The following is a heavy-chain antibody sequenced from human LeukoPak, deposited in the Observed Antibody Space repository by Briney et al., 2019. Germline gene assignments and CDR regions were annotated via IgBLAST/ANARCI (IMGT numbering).Heavy chain of an antibody. CDR3: ARDDPRNCGGGDCYNNWFDP. CDR1: GFTVNSNY. D-gene: IGHD2-21*02. Sequence: PGGSLRLSCAASGFTVNSNYMSWVRQAPGKGLEWVSVIYAGGSTYYADSVKGRFTISRDNSKNTLYLQMNSLRVEDTAVYYCARDDPRNCGGGDCYNNWFDPWGQGALVTVSS. V-gene: IGHV3-66*01. J-gene: IGHJ5*02. CDR2: IYAGGST.